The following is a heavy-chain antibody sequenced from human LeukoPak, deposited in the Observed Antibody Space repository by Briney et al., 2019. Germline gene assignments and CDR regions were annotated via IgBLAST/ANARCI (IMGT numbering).Heavy chain of an antibody. D-gene: IGHD4-11*01. CDR3: ARERFLPSVLQYHNWFDP. Sequence: GASVKVPCKASGYTFSDYYIHWVRQAPGQGLEWMGWIDPHSGDTNYAQRFQGWVTMTRDTSISTAYMELSRLKSDDTAVYYCARERFLPSVLQYHNWFDPWGQGTLVTVSS. V-gene: IGHV1-2*04. CDR1: GYTFSDYY. CDR2: IDPHSGDT. J-gene: IGHJ5*02.